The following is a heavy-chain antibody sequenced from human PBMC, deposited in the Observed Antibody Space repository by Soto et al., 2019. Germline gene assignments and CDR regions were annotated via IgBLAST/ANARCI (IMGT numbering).Heavy chain of an antibody. Sequence: EVQLVESGGGLVKPGGSLRLSCAASGFTFSSYSMNWVRQAPGKGLEWVSSISSSSSYIYYADSVKGRFTISRDNAKNSLYLQMNSLRAEDTAVYYCARSIGDYSTSDAFDIWGQGTMVTVSS. D-gene: IGHD4-17*01. J-gene: IGHJ3*02. CDR2: ISSSSSYI. CDR3: ARSIGDYSTSDAFDI. CDR1: GFTFSSYS. V-gene: IGHV3-21*01.